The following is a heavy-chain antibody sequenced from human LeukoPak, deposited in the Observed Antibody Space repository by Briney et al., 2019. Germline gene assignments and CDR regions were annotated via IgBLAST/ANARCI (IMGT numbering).Heavy chain of an antibody. CDR1: GGSISSSSYY. D-gene: IGHD1-26*01. CDR3: AKKSGGPSPFDY. Sequence: SETLSLTCTVSGGSISSSSYYWGWIRQPPGKGLEWIGSIYYSGSTYYNPSLKSRVTISVDTSKNQFSLKLSSVTAADTAVYYCAKKSGGPSPFDYWGQGTLVTVSS. J-gene: IGHJ4*02. CDR2: IYYSGST. V-gene: IGHV4-39*07.